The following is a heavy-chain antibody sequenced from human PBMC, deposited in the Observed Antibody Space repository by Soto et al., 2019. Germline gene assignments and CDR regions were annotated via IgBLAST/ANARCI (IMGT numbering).Heavy chain of an antibody. D-gene: IGHD3-3*01. J-gene: IGHJ4*02. V-gene: IGHV2-5*02. CDR1: GFSLTTSGVG. CDR2: IYWDADK. CDR3: AHRVLRTVFGLVTTTAIYFDF. Sequence: QITLNESGPTVVRPTETLTLTCRFSGFSLTTSGVGVGWIRQSPGKAPEWLALIYWDADKRYSASLKSRLTITKDTSKTQVVMTVSDSDPTDTATYYCAHRVLRTVFGLVTTTAIYFDFWGQGTPVAVSS.